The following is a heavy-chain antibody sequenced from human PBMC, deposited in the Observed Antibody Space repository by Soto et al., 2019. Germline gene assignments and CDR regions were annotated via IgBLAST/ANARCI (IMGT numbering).Heavy chain of an antibody. Sequence: SQTPSLTCAISGDSASSNSPAWNWIRQSPSRGLEWLRRTYYRSTRSNDNAVTVKSRITINPARSKNQLSMQLNSAATEDSAVYYCLRVLEVCYSWLDHWGQXTLVTVSP. D-gene: IGHD3-3*01. CDR3: LRVLEVCYSWLDH. CDR1: GDSASSNSPA. V-gene: IGHV6-1*01. CDR2: TYYRSTRSN. J-gene: IGHJ5*02.